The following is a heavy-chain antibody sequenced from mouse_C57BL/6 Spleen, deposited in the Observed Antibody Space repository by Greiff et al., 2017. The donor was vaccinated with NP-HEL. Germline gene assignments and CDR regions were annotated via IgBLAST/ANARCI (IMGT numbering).Heavy chain of an antibody. D-gene: IGHD1-1*01. Sequence: QVQLQQPGAELVMPGASVKLSCKASGYTFTSYWMHWVKQRPGQGLEWIGAIDPSDSYTNYNQKFKGKSTLTVDKSSSTAYMQLSSLTSEDSAVYYCARSYYYGSSSSFDYWGQGTTLTVSS. CDR1: GYTFTSYW. J-gene: IGHJ2*01. CDR3: ARSYYYGSSSSFDY. CDR2: IDPSDSYT. V-gene: IGHV1-69*01.